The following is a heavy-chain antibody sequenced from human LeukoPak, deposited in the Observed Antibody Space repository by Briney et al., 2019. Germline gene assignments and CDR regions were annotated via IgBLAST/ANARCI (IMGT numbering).Heavy chain of an antibody. CDR1: GYTFTSDY. CDR2: INPRSGST. Sequence: ASVKVSCKASGYTFTSDYIHWVRQAPGQGLEWMGIINPRSGSTDYAQKFQGRVTMTRDTSTSTVYMEMNSLRSEDTAVYYCARDKTDDAFDFWGQGTMVTVSS. J-gene: IGHJ3*01. CDR3: ARDKTDDAFDF. V-gene: IGHV1-46*01.